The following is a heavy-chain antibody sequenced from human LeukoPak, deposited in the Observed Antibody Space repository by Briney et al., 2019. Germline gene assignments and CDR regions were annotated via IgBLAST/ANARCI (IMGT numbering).Heavy chain of an antibody. Sequence: GGSLRLSCAASGFTFSSYAMSWVRQAPGKGLEWVSAISGSGGSTYYADSVKGRFTISRDNSKNTLYLQMNSLRAGDTAVYYCAKDVGIAAAGTIDYWGQGTLVTVSS. CDR2: ISGSGGST. J-gene: IGHJ4*02. D-gene: IGHD6-13*01. V-gene: IGHV3-23*01. CDR1: GFTFSSYA. CDR3: AKDVGIAAAGTIDY.